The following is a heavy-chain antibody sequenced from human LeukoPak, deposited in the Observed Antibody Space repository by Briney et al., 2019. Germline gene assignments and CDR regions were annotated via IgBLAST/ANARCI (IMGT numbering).Heavy chain of an antibody. J-gene: IGHJ3*02. CDR2: INWNGGST. D-gene: IGHD3-22*01. CDR1: GFTFDDYG. V-gene: IGHV3-20*04. Sequence: GGSLRLSCAASGFTFDDYGMSWVRQAPGKGLEWVSGINWNGGSTVYADSVKGRFTISRDNAKNSLYLQMNSLRAEDTAVYYCARKIYDYYDSLYAFDIWGQGTMVTASS. CDR3: ARKIYDYYDSLYAFDI.